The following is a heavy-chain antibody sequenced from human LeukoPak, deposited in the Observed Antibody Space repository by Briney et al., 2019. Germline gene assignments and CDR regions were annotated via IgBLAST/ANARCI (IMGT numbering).Heavy chain of an antibody. Sequence: ASVTVSCKASGYTFPSYDINWVRQATGQGLEWMGWMNPNSDNTGYAQKFQGRVTMTRNTSISTAYMELSSLRSEDTAVYYCARVYYDNSGYYPYYFDYWGQGTLVTVSS. J-gene: IGHJ4*02. CDR3: ARVYYDNSGYYPYYFDY. D-gene: IGHD3-22*01. CDR1: GYTFPSYD. V-gene: IGHV1-8*01. CDR2: MNPNSDNT.